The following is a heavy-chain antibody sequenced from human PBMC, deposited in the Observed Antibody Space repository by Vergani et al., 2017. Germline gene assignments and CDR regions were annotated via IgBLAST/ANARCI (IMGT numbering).Heavy chain of an antibody. CDR2: ISYDGTQT. V-gene: IGHV3-30*03. Sequence: QVHLVESGGGVVQPGRSLRLSCVVSGFTSSYYGMHWVRQAPGKGLEWVAVISYDGTQTYYADSVKGRFTISRDNSKSTLYLQMNSLRNEDTAVYYCATKSCSTPGCQIEYFREWGQGTLVTVSS. D-gene: IGHD2-2*01. J-gene: IGHJ1*01. CDR3: ATKSCSTPGCQIEYFRE. CDR1: GFTSSYYG.